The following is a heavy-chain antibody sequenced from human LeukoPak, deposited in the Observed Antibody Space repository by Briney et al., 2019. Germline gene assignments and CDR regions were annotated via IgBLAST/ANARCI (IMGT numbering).Heavy chain of an antibody. CDR2: VDPEDGET. CDR1: GYTFTDYY. D-gene: IGHD3-22*01. CDR3: AIEYYYDSSGYYQY. J-gene: IGHJ4*02. V-gene: IGHV1-69-2*01. Sequence: ATVKISCKVSGYTFTDYYMHWVQQAPGKGLEWMGLVDPEDGETIYAEKFQGRVTITVDTSTDTAYMELSSLRSEDTAVYYCAIEYYYDSSGYYQYWGQGTLVTVSS.